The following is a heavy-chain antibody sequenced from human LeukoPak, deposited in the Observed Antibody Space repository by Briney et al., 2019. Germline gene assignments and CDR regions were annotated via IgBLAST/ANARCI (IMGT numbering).Heavy chain of an antibody. CDR2: LIPILGIA. Sequence: SVKVSCKASGGTFSSYALSCVPQAPGQGLEWMARLIPILGIAHYAQTFQGRVSITADISRRTAYMEVSSLRSEDTAVYYCAREHPAGVIVVVPAAMRPQPRYYYGMDVWGQGTTVTVSS. CDR1: GGTFSSYA. V-gene: IGHV1-69*04. J-gene: IGHJ6*02. CDR3: AREHPAGVIVVVPAAMRPQPRYYYGMDV. D-gene: IGHD2-2*01.